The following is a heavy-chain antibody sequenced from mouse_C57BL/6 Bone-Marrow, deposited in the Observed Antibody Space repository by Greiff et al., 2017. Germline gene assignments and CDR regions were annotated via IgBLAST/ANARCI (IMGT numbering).Heavy chain of an antibody. CDR3: ARSFSY. CDR2: IDPSDSET. Sequence: QVQLQQPGAELVRPGSSVKLSCKASGYTFTSYWMHWVKQRPIQGLEWIGNIDPSDSETNYNQKFKDKATLTVDKSSSTAYMQLSSLTSEDSAVYYCARSFSYWGQGTLVTGSA. J-gene: IGHJ3*01. CDR1: GYTFTSYW. V-gene: IGHV1-52*01.